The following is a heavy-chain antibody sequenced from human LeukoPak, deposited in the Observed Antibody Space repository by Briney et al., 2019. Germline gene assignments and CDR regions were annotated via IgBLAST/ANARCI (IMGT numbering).Heavy chain of an antibody. J-gene: IGHJ4*02. V-gene: IGHV4-39*01. CDR2: VSYTGNT. CDR3: ARGINWPPQDYFDF. D-gene: IGHD1-1*01. CDR1: GGSISSSSYY. Sequence: SETLSLTCSASGGSISSSSYYWTWIRQPPGTGLEWIGSVSYTGNTYYNPSNPSLKSRVTISIDASNNQFSLKLSSLTAADTAVYYCARGINWPPQDYFDFWGQGIMVTVSS.